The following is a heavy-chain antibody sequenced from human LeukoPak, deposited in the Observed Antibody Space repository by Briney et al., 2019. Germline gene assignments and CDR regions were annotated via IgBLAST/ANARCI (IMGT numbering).Heavy chain of an antibody. V-gene: IGHV3-21*01. J-gene: IGHJ3*02. CDR1: GFTFSSYS. CDR3: ARPNLDFTVTTQDDAFDI. D-gene: IGHD4-17*01. Sequence: GGSLRLSCAASGFTFSSYSMNWVRQAPGKGLEWVSSISSSSSYIYYADSVKGRFTISRDNAKNSLYLQMNSLRAEDTAVYYCARPNLDFTVTTQDDAFDIWGQGTMVTVSS. CDR2: ISSSSSYI.